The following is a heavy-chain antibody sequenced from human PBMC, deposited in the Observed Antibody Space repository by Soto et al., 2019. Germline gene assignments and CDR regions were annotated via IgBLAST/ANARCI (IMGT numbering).Heavy chain of an antibody. J-gene: IGHJ4*02. Sequence: GGSLRLSCAASGFTFSASAMHWVRQASGKGLEWVGRIRSKANNYATAYAASVKGRFTISRDDSKDTAYLQMNSLKTEDTAVYYCSRPGGPSYYYDSSGYYQDYWGQGTLVTVSS. CDR3: SRPGGPSYYYDSSGYYQDY. V-gene: IGHV3-73*01. D-gene: IGHD3-22*01. CDR1: GFTFSASA. CDR2: IRSKANNYAT.